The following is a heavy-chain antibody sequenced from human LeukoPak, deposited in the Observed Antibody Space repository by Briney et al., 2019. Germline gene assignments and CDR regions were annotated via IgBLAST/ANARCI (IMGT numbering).Heavy chain of an antibody. D-gene: IGHD5-12*01. CDR3: VGGNDSKKVGY. Sequence: SETLSLTCTVSGGSISSADSYWNWVRQHPVKGLEWIGYIYYSGRTSYNPSLRSRATISMDTSKSQFSLKLSSVTAADTAVYYCVGGNDSKKVGYWGQGALVTVSS. J-gene: IGHJ4*02. V-gene: IGHV4-31*03. CDR1: GGSISSADSY. CDR2: IYYSGRT.